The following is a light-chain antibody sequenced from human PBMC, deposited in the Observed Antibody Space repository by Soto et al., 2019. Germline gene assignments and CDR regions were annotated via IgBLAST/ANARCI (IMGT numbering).Light chain of an antibody. CDR2: RDN. CDR1: SSNIGRNF. CDR3: ATWDASLNGPV. J-gene: IGLJ2*01. Sequence: QSVLTQPPSASGTPGQRVTISCSGSSSNIGRNFVYWYQQLPGAAPKLLIYRDNQRPSGVPDRLSGSTSGTSASLAISGLRSEDESEYYCATWDASLNGPVFGGGTKLTVL. V-gene: IGLV1-47*01.